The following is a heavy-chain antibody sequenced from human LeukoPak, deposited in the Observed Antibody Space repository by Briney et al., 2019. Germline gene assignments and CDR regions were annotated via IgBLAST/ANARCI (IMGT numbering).Heavy chain of an antibody. Sequence: SVKVSCKASGGPSMKFAVSWVRQAPGQGLQWMGGIIPISGLVNSAEEFQDRLTITTDESTGTAYMELIRLKPDDTAVYFCASVGTRGYYWHDFWGQGTQVTVTS. V-gene: IGHV1-69*05. CDR3: ASVGTRGYYWHDF. D-gene: IGHD3-22*01. CDR1: GGPSMKFA. CDR2: IIPISGLV. J-gene: IGHJ4*02.